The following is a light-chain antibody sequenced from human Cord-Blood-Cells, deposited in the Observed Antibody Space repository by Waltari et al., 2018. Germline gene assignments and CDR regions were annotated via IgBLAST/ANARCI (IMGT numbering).Light chain of an antibody. CDR3: SSYTSSSTYV. V-gene: IGLV2-14*01. CDR2: DVR. CDR1: SSDVGGSDY. J-gene: IGLJ1*01. Sequence: QSALTQPASVSGSPGESITISCTGTSSDVGGSDYVSWYQQHQGKAPKLMIYDVRNRPSGVSNRFSGSKSGNTASLTISGLQAEDEADYYCSSYTSSSTYVFGTGTKVTVL.